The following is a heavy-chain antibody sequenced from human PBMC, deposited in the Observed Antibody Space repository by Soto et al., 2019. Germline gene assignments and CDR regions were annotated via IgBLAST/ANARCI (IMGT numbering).Heavy chain of an antibody. V-gene: IGHV1-3*01. J-gene: IGHJ5*02. D-gene: IGHD2-15*01. CDR3: ARGEGYCSCGTCYRWFDP. Sequence: QVQLVQSGAEVKRPGSSVKLSCKASGYTFTKYAIHWVRQAPGQGLDWMGWLNAGSGNTKYSQKFQGRVTITRDTSANTAYMELSILRFEDTAVYYFARGEGYCSCGTCYRWFDPWGQGSLVTVSS. CDR2: LNAGSGNT. CDR1: GYTFTKYA.